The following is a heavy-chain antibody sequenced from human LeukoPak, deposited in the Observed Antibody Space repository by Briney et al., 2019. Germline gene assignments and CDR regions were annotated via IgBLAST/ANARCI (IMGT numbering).Heavy chain of an antibody. CDR1: GGSISSSSYY. CDR2: IYYSGST. Sequence: SETLSLTCTVSGGSISSSSYYWGWIRQPPGKGLEWIGSIYYSGSTYYNPSLKSRVTISVDTSKNQFSLKLSSVTAADTAVYYCARQGGIWFGDEEGMDVWGQGTTVTVSS. V-gene: IGHV4-39*07. J-gene: IGHJ6*02. CDR3: ARQGGIWFGDEEGMDV. D-gene: IGHD3-10*01.